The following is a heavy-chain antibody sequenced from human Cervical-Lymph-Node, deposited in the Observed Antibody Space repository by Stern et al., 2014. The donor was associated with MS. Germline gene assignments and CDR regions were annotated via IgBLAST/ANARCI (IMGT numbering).Heavy chain of an antibody. CDR3: ARGIVATIHTF. J-gene: IGHJ4*02. CDR2: ISPILGTA. D-gene: IGHD5-12*01. CDR1: GGTFSSYA. Sequence: VQLVESGAEVKKPGSSVKVSCKASGGTFSSYAITLVRQAPGPGLEWMGGISPILGTANYAQKFQGRVTITADGSTRTAYMELSSLRSEDTAVYYCARGIVATIHTFWGQGTLVTVSS. V-gene: IGHV1-69*01.